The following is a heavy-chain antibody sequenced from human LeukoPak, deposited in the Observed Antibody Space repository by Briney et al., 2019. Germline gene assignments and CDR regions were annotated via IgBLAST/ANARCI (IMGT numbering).Heavy chain of an antibody. V-gene: IGHV4-30-4*08. Sequence: SETLSLTCTVSGGAISSDDYYWNWIRQPPGKGREWIGYIYYGGSTYSNPSLQSRLTIAVGASKNQFSLRLSSVTAADTAVYYCARLGYDSDAFDIWGQGTMVTVSS. J-gene: IGHJ3*02. CDR3: ARLGYDSDAFDI. CDR2: IYYGGST. D-gene: IGHD3-22*01. CDR1: GGAISSDDYY.